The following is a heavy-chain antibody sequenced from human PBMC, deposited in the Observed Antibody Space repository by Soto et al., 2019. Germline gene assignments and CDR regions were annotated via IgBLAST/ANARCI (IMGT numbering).Heavy chain of an antibody. CDR2: IYYSGST. V-gene: IGHV4-31*03. CDR1: GGSISSGGYY. Sequence: SETLSLTCTVSGGSISSGGYYWSWIRQHPGKGLEWIGYIYYSGSTYYNPSLKSRVTISVDTSKNQFSLKLSSVTAADTAVYYCAGWGLWFRVPGGMDVCCQATTGTV. D-gene: IGHD3-10*01. CDR3: AGWGLWFRVPGGMDV. J-gene: IGHJ6*02.